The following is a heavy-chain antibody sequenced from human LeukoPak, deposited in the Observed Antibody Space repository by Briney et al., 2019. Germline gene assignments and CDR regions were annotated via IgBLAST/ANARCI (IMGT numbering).Heavy chain of an antibody. V-gene: IGHV3-23*01. CDR1: GFTLSSYA. CDR3: AKAYCSGGSCYANWFDP. D-gene: IGHD2-15*01. J-gene: IGHJ5*02. Sequence: GGSLRLSCAASGFTLSSYAMSWVRQAPGKGLEWVSAISGSGGSTYHADSVKGRFTISRDNSKNTLYLQMNSLRAEDTAVYYCAKAYCSGGSCYANWFDPWGQGTLVTVSS. CDR2: ISGSGGST.